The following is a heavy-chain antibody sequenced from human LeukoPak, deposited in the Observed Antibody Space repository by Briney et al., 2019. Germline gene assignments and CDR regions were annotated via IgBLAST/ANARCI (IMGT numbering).Heavy chain of an antibody. CDR1: GFTFSSYS. CDR3: AKHRSAWYVRDYFDY. CDR2: ISGSGGST. J-gene: IGHJ4*02. V-gene: IGHV3-23*01. D-gene: IGHD6-19*01. Sequence: GSLRLSCAASGFTFSSYSMSWVRQAPGKGLEWVSAISGSGGSTYYAASVKGRFTISRDSSKNTLYLQMNSLRAEDTAVYYCAKHRSAWYVRDYFDYWGQGTLVTVSS.